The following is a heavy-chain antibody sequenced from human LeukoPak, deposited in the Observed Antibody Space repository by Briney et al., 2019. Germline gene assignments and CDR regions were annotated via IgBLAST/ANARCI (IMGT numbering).Heavy chain of an antibody. CDR3: AKSNGYGLIDI. CDR2: IYYSGYT. J-gene: IGHJ3*02. Sequence: GSLRLSCAAPGFTFSSYGMSWVRQAPGKGLEWIGSIYYSGYTYYNPSLKSRVTISIDTSKKQFSLKLSSVTAADTAVYYCAKSNGYGLIDIWGQGTMVTVSS. CDR1: GFTFSSYG. D-gene: IGHD3-10*01. V-gene: IGHV4-38-2*01.